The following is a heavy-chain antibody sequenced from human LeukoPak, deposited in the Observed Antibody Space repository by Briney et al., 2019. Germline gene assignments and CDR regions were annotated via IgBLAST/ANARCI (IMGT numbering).Heavy chain of an antibody. CDR3: AREGTAGTNLNWFDP. J-gene: IGHJ5*02. D-gene: IGHD1-1*01. V-gene: IGHV4-59*01. CDR1: GGSISSYY. CDR2: ISYSGST. Sequence: SETLSLTCTVSGGSISSYYWSWLRQPSGKGLEWIGYISYSGSTNFNPSLKSRVTISVDTSKNQFSLKLSSVTAADTAVYYCAREGTAGTNLNWFDPWGQGTLVTVSS.